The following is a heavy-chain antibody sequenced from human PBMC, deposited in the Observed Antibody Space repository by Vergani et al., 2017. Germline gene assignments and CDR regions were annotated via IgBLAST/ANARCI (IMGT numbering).Heavy chain of an antibody. CDR1: NDSVSNTFYY. D-gene: IGHD6-13*01. Sequence: QVQLQESGPGLVKPSETLSLTCTVSNDSVSNTFYYWGWIRQTPGKGLEWIGSIYYSGSTYYNPSLESRVTMSVDTSKSQFSLKLSSVTAADTAVYYCARGSRAEGGSGPDKWGQGTLVTVSS. J-gene: IGHJ4*02. CDR2: IYYSGST. CDR3: ARGSRAEGGSGPDK. V-gene: IGHV4-39*07.